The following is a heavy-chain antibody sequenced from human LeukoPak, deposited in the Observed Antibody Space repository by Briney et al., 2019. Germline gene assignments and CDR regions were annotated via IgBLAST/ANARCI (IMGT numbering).Heavy chain of an antibody. CDR1: GFTFGDYA. J-gene: IGHJ4*02. CDR3: TSDSSGWYDY. Sequence: PGRSLRLFCTASGFTFGDYAMSWFRQAPGKGLEWVGLIRSKAYGGTTEYAASVKGRFTISRDDSKSIAYLQMNSLKTEDTAVYYCTSDSSGWYDYWGQGTLVTVSS. V-gene: IGHV3-49*03. CDR2: IRSKAYGGTT. D-gene: IGHD6-19*01.